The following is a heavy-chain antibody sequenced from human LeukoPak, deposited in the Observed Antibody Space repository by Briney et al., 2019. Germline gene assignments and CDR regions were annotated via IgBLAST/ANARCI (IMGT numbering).Heavy chain of an antibody. CDR3: ARGGGLVPGTWFDP. CDR1: GYTFTNYG. D-gene: IGHD6-19*01. CDR2: ISAYNGNT. Sequence: ASVKVSCKASGYTFTNYGIRWVRQAPGQRLEWMGWISAYNGNTNYAQELQGRVTMTTDTSTSTAYLELRTLRSDDTAVYYCARGGGLVPGTWFDPWGQGTLVTVSS. J-gene: IGHJ5*02. V-gene: IGHV1-18*01.